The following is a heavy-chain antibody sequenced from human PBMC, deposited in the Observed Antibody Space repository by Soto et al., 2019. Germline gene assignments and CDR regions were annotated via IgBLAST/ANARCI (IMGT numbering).Heavy chain of an antibody. J-gene: IGHJ4*01. CDR1: GFTFSHYT. CDR2: ISDRPTGHS. CDR3: TYRRNARFDY. V-gene: IGHV3-23*01. Sequence: PGGSLRLSCVASGFTFSHYTLNWVRQAPGKGPEWVSTISDRPTGHSHYAESVRGRFVISRDDSRNTVYLQMDSLRADVTALYYSTYRRNARFDYWGHGVRVTVSS.